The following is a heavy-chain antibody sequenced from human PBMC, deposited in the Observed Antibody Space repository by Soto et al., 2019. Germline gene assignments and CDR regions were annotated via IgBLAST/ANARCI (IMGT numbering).Heavy chain of an antibody. CDR2: SKNNADSYTT. CDR3: TVWGSGNDFGAA. D-gene: IGHD3-10*01. V-gene: IGHV3-72*01. CDR1: GFTFSDHY. Sequence: EVQLVESGGGLVQPGGSLRLSCAASGFTFSDHYMDWVRQAPGKGLEWVGRSKNNADSYTTEYAASVKGRFTISRDGSKNSLFPQMNSLKTEDTAVYYCTVWGSGNDFGAAWGQGILVTVSS. J-gene: IGHJ4*02.